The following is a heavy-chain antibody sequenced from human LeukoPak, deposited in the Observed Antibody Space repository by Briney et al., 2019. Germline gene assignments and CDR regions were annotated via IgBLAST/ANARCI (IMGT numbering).Heavy chain of an antibody. Sequence: SETLSLTCAVYGGSFSDYYWSWIRQPPGKGLEWIGEINHSGTTHYNPSLKSRVTISVDTSKDQFSLKLRSVTAADTAVYYCARKEGGQLVNTRRWFDPWGQGTLVTVPS. J-gene: IGHJ5*02. CDR3: ARKEGGQLVNTRRWFDP. V-gene: IGHV4-34*01. D-gene: IGHD6-13*01. CDR1: GGSFSDYY. CDR2: INHSGTT.